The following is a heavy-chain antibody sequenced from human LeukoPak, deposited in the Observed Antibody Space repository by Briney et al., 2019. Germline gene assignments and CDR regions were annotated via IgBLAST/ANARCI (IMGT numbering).Heavy chain of an antibody. CDR3: AREQWELLPYYYYYYMDV. D-gene: IGHD1-26*01. V-gene: IGHV3-30*02. CDR2: IRYDGSNK. J-gene: IGHJ6*03. Sequence: GGSLRLSCAASGFTFSSYGMHWVRQAPGKGLEWVAFIRYDGSNKYYADSVKGRFTISRDNSKNTLYLQMNSLKAEDTAVYYCAREQWELLPYYYYYYMDVWGKGTTVTVSS. CDR1: GFTFSSYG.